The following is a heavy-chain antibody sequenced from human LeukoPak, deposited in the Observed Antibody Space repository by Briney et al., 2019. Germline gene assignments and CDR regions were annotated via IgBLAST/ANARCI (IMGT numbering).Heavy chain of an antibody. J-gene: IGHJ5*02. D-gene: IGHD3-10*01. CDR3: ARDYYGSGSSNWFDP. Sequence: SETLSLTCTVSGGSISSYYWSWIRQPPGKGLEWIGYIYYSGSTNYNPSLKSRVTISVDTSKNQFSLKLSSVTAADTAVYYCARDYYGSGSSNWFDPWGQGTLVTVSS. V-gene: IGHV4-59*01. CDR1: GGSISSYY. CDR2: IYYSGST.